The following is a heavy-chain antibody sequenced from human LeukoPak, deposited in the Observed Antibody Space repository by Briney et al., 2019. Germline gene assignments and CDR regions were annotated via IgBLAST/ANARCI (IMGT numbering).Heavy chain of an antibody. V-gene: IGHV1-2*02. J-gene: IGHJ4*02. CDR3: ARDGDGYSLDY. D-gene: IGHD5-24*01. Sequence: ASVKLSCKASGYTFTVYYMHWVRQAPGQGLEWMGWINPNSGGTNYAQKFQGRVTITRDTSISTAYMELSRLRSDDTAVYYCARDGDGYSLDYWGQGTLVTVSS. CDR2: INPNSGGT. CDR1: GYTFTVYY.